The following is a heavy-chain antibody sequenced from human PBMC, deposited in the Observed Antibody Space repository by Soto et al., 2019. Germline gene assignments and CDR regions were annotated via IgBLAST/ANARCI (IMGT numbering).Heavy chain of an antibody. V-gene: IGHV4-39*01. CDR3: ARQIPTEGQGGDNWFDP. CDR2: IYYSGST. CDR1: GGSISSSSYY. Sequence: SETLSLTCTASGGSISSSSYYWGWIRQPPGKGLEWIGSIYYSGSTYYNPSLKSRVTISVDTSKNQFSLKLSSVTAADTAVYYCARQIPTEGQGGDNWFDPWGQGTLVTVSS. J-gene: IGHJ5*02. D-gene: IGHD3-16*01.